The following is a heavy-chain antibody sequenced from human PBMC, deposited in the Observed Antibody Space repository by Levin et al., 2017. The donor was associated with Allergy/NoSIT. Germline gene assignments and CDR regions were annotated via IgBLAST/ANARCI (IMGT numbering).Heavy chain of an antibody. CDR3: AHHMAKMGGIDWFDP. J-gene: IGHJ5*02. CDR2: IYWDGDK. D-gene: IGHD5-12*01. CDR1: GFSLTALGEG. V-gene: IGHV2-5*02. Sequence: SGPTLVKPTETLTLTCSFSGFSLTALGEGVAWIRQPPGKALEWLALIYWDGDKRLTPSLKNRMTVSKETSKDEVVVTMTNMGPADTGTYFWAHHMAKMGGIDWFDPWGQGIQVTVSS.